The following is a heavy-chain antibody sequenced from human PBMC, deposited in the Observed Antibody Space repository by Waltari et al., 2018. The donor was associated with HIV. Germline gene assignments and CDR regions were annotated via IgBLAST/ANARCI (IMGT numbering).Heavy chain of an antibody. CDR1: GLTFGSVA. V-gene: IGHV3-23*04. Sequence: EVQLVEYGGGLAQPGGSLRLSGVASGLTFGSVAMSCVRQAPGKGLEWVSALSGSGDKTYSPDSVKGRFIISRDNSKNTLYLQMNSLRAEDTAVYYCAKGSKGFDYWGQGPLVTVSS. J-gene: IGHJ4*02. CDR2: LSGSGDKT. CDR3: AKGSKGFDY.